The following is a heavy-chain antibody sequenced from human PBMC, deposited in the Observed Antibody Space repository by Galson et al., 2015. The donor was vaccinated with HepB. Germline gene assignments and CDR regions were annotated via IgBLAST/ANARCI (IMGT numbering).Heavy chain of an antibody. J-gene: IGHJ4*02. CDR2: ISSNGGST. V-gene: IGHV3-64D*06. CDR3: VRGVGIAVAGTGY. Sequence: SLRLSCAASGFTFSSYAMHWVRQAPGKGLEYVSAISSNGGSTYYADSVKGRFTISRDNSKNTLYLQMSSLRAEDTAVYYCVRGVGIAVAGTGYWGQGTPVTVSS. CDR1: GFTFSSYA. D-gene: IGHD6-19*01.